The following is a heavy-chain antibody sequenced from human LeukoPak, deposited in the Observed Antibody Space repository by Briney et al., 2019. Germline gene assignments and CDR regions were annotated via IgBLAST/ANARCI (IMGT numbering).Heavy chain of an antibody. V-gene: IGHV1-69*13. CDR1: GGTSSSYA. CDR3: ARDRREDTAMVIGAYYYYYMDV. D-gene: IGHD5-18*01. J-gene: IGHJ6*03. CDR2: IIPIFGTA. Sequence: VASVKVSCKASGGTSSSYAISWVRQAPGQGLEWMGGIIPIFGTANYAQKFQGRVTITADESTSTAYMELSSLRSEDTAVYYCARDRREDTAMVIGAYYYYYMDVWGKGTTVTVSS.